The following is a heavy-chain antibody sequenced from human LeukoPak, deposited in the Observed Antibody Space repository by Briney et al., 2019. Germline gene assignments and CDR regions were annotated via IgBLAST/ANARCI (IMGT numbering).Heavy chain of an antibody. CDR2: IYYSGSS. CDR3: ARHFYGDYVNY. D-gene: IGHD4-17*01. J-gene: IGHJ4*02. Sequence: SETLSLTCTVSGGSISGGSYYWGWIRQPPGKGLEWIGSIYYSGSSHYNPSLKSRVTISVDTSKNQFSLRLTSVTAAGTAVYYCARHFYGDYVNYWGQGTLVTVSS. V-gene: IGHV4-39*01. CDR1: GGSISGGSYY.